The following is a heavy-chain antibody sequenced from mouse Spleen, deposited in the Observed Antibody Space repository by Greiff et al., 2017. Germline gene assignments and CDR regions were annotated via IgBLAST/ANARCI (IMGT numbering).Heavy chain of an antibody. V-gene: IGHV1-77*01. CDR3: AKLGHFDY. D-gene: IGHD4-1*01. CDR2: IYPGSGNT. J-gene: IGHJ2*01. Sequence: QVQLKESGAELARPGASVKLSCKASGYTFTDYYINWVKQRTGQGLEWIGEIYPGSGNTYYNEKFKGKATLTADKSSSTAYMQLSSLTSEDSAVYFCAKLGHFDYWGQGTTLTVSS. CDR1: GYTFTDYY.